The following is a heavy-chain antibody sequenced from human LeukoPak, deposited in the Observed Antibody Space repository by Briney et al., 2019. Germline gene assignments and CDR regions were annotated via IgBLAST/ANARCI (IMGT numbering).Heavy chain of an antibody. D-gene: IGHD4-17*01. Sequence: SETLSLTCTVSGYSISSGYYWGWIRQPPGKGLEWIGYINYSGSTYNPSLKSRVTMSVDTSKNQFSLKLSSVTAADTAVYYCARVVYGDYAGDIYNWFDPWGQGTQVTVSS. CDR1: GYSISSGYY. CDR2: INYSGST. CDR3: ARVVYGDYAGDIYNWFDP. V-gene: IGHV4-38-2*02. J-gene: IGHJ5*02.